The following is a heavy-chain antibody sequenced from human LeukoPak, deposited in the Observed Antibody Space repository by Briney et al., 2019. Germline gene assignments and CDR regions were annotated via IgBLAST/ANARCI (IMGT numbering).Heavy chain of an antibody. D-gene: IGHD5-18*01. V-gene: IGHV3-21*01. CDR3: ARELQQLWRPIDY. J-gene: IGHJ4*02. CDR1: GLTFSSYS. CDR2: ISSSSSYI. Sequence: GGSLRLSCAASGLTFSSYSMNWVRQAPGKGLEWVSSISSSSSYIYYADSVKGRFTISRDNAKNSLYLQMNSLRAEDTAVYYCARELQQLWRPIDYWGQGTLVTVSS.